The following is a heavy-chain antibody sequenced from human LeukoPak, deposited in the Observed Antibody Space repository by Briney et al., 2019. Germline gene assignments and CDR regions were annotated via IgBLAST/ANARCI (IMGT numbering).Heavy chain of an antibody. V-gene: IGHV4-4*07. J-gene: IGHJ6*02. CDR1: GGSISSYY. Sequence: SETLPLTCTVSGGSISSYYWSWIRQPAGKGLEWIGRIYTSGSTNYNPSLKSRVTMSVDTSKNQFSLKLSSVTAADTAVYYCARDGLVPVRGSYYGMDVWGQGTTVTVSS. CDR2: IYTSGST. CDR3: ARDGLVPVRGSYYGMDV. D-gene: IGHD3-10*01.